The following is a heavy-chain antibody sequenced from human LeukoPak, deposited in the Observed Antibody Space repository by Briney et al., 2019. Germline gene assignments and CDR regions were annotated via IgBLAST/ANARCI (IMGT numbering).Heavy chain of an antibody. CDR3: ARTTKPNTAMVNDAFDT. CDR2: ISWNSGSI. D-gene: IGHD5-18*01. Sequence: GGSLRLSCAASGFTFDDYAMHWVRQAPGKGLEWVSGISWNSGSIGYADSVKGRFTISRDNAKNSLYLQMNSLRAEDTALYYCARTTKPNTAMVNDAFDTWGQGTMVTVSS. J-gene: IGHJ3*02. V-gene: IGHV3-9*01. CDR1: GFTFDDYA.